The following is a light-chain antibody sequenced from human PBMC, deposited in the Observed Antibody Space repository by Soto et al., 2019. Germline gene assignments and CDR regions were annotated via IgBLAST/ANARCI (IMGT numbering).Light chain of an antibody. CDR3: HHRRDSPPG. CDR1: PGVDRY. V-gene: IGKV3-11*01. Sequence: EIVLKQSPATLSLSPGETATLSCRASPGVDRYLAWYQQKVGQSPRLIIYDTSNRATGVPPTFSGSGYGTDFTLTITRLQPEDYALYFYHHRRDSPPGFGPGTRVEIK. CDR2: DTS. J-gene: IGKJ3*01.